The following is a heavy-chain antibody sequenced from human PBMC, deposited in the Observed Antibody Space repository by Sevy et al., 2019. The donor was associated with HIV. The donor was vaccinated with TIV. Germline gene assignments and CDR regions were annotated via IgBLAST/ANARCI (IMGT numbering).Heavy chain of an antibody. CDR3: ARGVYSGINY. CDR2: IYTGGST. CDR1: GVTVSSNY. V-gene: IGHV3-66*01. Sequence: GESLKISCAVSGVTVSSNYMNWVRQAPGKGLEWVSVIYTGGSTYYADSVKGRFTISRDNSKNTLYLQMNSLRAEDTAVYYCARGVYSGINYWGQGTLVTVSS. D-gene: IGHD5-12*01. J-gene: IGHJ4*02.